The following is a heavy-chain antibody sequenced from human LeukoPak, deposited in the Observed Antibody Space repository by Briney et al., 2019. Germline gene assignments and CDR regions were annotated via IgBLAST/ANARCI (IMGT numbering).Heavy chain of an antibody. CDR2: VHSGGRT. D-gene: IGHD3-3*01. Sequence: SETLSLTCTVSGASINIDTNYWGWVRQPPGKGLEWIGSVHSGGRTHSNPSLKTRLTMSRDTSQNQFSLQLRSLTAADTAVYFCAIFTSGTMFDSWGQGILVTVSS. CDR3: AIFTSGTMFDS. J-gene: IGHJ4*02. CDR1: GASINIDTNY. V-gene: IGHV4-39*07.